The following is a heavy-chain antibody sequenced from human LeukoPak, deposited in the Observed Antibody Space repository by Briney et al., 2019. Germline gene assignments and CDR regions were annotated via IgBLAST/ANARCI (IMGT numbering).Heavy chain of an antibody. CDR3: ARARGYYLNDAFDI. CDR2: FDPEDGET. J-gene: IGHJ3*02. V-gene: IGHV1-24*01. Sequence: GASVKVSCKVSGYTLTEISMRWVRQAPGKGLEWMGGFDPEDGETIYAQKFQGRVTMTEDTSTDTAYMELSSLRSEDTAVYYCARARGYYLNDAFDIWGQGTIVTVSS. D-gene: IGHD1-26*01. CDR1: GYTLTEIS.